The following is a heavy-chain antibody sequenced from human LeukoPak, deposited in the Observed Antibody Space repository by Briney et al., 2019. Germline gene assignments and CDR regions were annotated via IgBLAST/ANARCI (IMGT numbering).Heavy chain of an antibody. CDR3: ARGDVRKYYYDSSGYYKFDY. J-gene: IGHJ4*02. D-gene: IGHD3-22*01. Sequence: SETLSLTCAVYGGSFSGYYWSWIRRPPGKGLEWIGEVNHSGSTNYNPSLKSRVTISVDTSKNQFSLKLSSVTAADTAVYYCARGDVRKYYYDSSGYYKFDYWGQGTLVTVSS. CDR2: VNHSGST. CDR1: GGSFSGYY. V-gene: IGHV4-34*01.